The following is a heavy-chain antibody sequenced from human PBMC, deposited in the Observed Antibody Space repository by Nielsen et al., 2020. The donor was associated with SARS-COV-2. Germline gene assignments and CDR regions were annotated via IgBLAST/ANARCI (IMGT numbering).Heavy chain of an antibody. V-gene: IGHV4-59*08. CDR3: ARADFYGDPSFGCAY. D-gene: IGHD4-17*01. J-gene: IGHJ4*02. Sequence: SETLSLTCTVSGGSISSYYWSWIRQPPGKGLEWIGYIYYSGSTNYNPSLKSRVTISVDTSKNQFSLKLSSVTAADTAVYYCARADFYGDPSFGCAYWGQGTLVTVSS. CDR1: GGSISSYY. CDR2: IYYSGST.